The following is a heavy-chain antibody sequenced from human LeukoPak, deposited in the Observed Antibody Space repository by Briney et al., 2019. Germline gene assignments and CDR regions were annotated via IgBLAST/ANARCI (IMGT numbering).Heavy chain of an antibody. V-gene: IGHV4-34*01. CDR1: GGSFSGYY. CDR3: ARAQQQGHIVVVVAAPYGDYYDY. CDR2: INYSGST. J-gene: IGHJ4*02. D-gene: IGHD2-15*01. Sequence: SETLSLTCAVYGGSFSGYYWSWIRQPPGKGLEWIGEINYSGSTNYNPSLKSRVTISVDTSKNQFSLKLSSVTAADTAVYYCARAQQQGHIVVVVAAPYGDYYDYWGQGTLVTVSS.